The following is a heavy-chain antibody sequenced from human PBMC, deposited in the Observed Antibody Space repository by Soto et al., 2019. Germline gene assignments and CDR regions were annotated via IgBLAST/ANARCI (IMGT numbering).Heavy chain of an antibody. CDR1: GGSLSVYY. CDR2: IYYSGST. V-gene: IGHV4-59*04. Sequence: SETLSLTCTISGGSLSVYYWSWIRQSPGKGLEWLAFIYYSGSTYYNPSLKSRVTISVDTSKNRFSLKLSSVTAADTAVYYCARRGSSSWYGYWGQGTLVTVSS. D-gene: IGHD6-13*01. CDR3: ARRGSSSWYGY. J-gene: IGHJ4*02.